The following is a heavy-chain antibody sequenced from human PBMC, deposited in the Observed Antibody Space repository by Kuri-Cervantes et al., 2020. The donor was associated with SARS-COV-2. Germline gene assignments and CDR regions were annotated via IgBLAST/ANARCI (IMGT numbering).Heavy chain of an antibody. J-gene: IGHJ4*02. V-gene: IGHV3-48*01. CDR1: GFTFSSYS. D-gene: IGHD6-13*01. Sequence: GESLKISCVASGFTFSSYSLSWVRQAPGKGLEWVSYISGSSGSIYYADSVKGRFTISRDNAENSLYLQMNSLRAEDTAVYYCARGYEARYSSSWYLDYWGQGTLVTVSS. CDR2: ISGSSGSI. CDR3: ARGYEARYSSSWYLDY.